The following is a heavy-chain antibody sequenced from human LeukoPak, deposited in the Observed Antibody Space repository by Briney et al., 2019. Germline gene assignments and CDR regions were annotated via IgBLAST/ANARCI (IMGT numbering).Heavy chain of an antibody. Sequence: PSETLSLTCTVSGGSISHYYWSWIRQPPGKGLEWIGYIYYSGTTNYNPSLTSRVTISVDTSKNQFSLKLNSVTAADTAVYYCAREDPRTKVPEGMDVWGQGTTVTVSS. CDR1: GGSISHYY. CDR2: IYYSGTT. J-gene: IGHJ6*02. D-gene: IGHD4/OR15-4a*01. V-gene: IGHV4-59*01. CDR3: AREDPRTKVPEGMDV.